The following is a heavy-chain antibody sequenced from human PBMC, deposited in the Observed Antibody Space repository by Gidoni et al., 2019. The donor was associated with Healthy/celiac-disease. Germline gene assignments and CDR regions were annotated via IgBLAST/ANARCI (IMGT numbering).Heavy chain of an antibody. CDR3: ARDSGSWQYFQH. CDR2: ISSMSSTI. D-gene: IGHD6-13*01. Sequence: EVQLVESGGGLVQPGGSLSLSCAASGFTFSSESMNWVRQAPGKGLEWVSYISSMSSTIYYADSVKDRFTISRDNAKNSLYLQMNSLRDEDTAVYYCARDSGSWQYFQHWGQGTLVTVSS. CDR1: GFTFSSES. J-gene: IGHJ1*01. V-gene: IGHV3-48*02.